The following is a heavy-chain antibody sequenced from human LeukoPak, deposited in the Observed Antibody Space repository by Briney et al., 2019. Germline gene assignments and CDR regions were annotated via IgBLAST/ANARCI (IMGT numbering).Heavy chain of an antibody. V-gene: IGHV1-46*01. CDR2: IKDSGTT. D-gene: IGHD3-16*01. Sequence: ASVKVSCKASGYTFSSYGFSWVRQAPGQGLEWMGIIKDSGTTIYPQKFQGRVTMTRDTSTSTVYMEVSSLRSEDTAVYYCAREGPHTFYFDYWGQGTLVTVSS. J-gene: IGHJ4*02. CDR1: GYTFSSYG. CDR3: AREGPHTFYFDY.